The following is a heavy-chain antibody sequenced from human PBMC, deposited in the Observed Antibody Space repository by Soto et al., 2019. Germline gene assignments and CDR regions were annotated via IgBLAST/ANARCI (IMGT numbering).Heavy chain of an antibody. D-gene: IGHD3-10*01. Sequence: GGSLRLSCAASGFSLTNYAMNWVRQTPGKGLEWVSSISGTSATIYYADSVKGRFTISRDNSKNTLYLQMDTLRADDTALYFCAKDMAFWGQGTLVTSPQ. CDR1: GFSLTNYA. CDR3: AKDMAF. J-gene: IGHJ4*02. V-gene: IGHV3-23*01. CDR2: ISGTSATI.